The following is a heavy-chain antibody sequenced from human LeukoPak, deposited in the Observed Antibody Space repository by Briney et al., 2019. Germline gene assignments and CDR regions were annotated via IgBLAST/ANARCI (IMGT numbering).Heavy chain of an antibody. Sequence: GASVKVSCKASGYTFTGYYMHWVRQAPGQGLEWMGWISAYNGNTNDTQKLQGRVTLTTDTSTSTAHMELRGLRSDDTAVYYCARDSPGSYGPLTSTGMDVWGQGTTVTVSS. D-gene: IGHD1-26*01. V-gene: IGHV1-18*04. CDR1: GYTFTGYY. CDR2: ISAYNGNT. J-gene: IGHJ6*02. CDR3: ARDSPGSYGPLTSTGMDV.